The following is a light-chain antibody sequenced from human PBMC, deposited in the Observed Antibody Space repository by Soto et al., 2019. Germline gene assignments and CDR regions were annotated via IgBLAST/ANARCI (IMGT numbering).Light chain of an antibody. CDR1: QSVSRA. CDR2: DSS. CDR3: QQFTTFPRT. J-gene: IGKJ1*01. V-gene: IGKV3-15*01. Sequence: DIVLTQSPATLSVSPGESATLSCRASQSVSRALAWYQHVPGQAPRLLIYDSSTRATGVPARFSGSGSGTKFTLTISSLQSEDFATYYCQQFTTFPRTFGQGTKVEIK.